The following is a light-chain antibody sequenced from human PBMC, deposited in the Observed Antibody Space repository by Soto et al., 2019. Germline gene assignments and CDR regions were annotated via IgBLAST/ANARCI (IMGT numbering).Light chain of an antibody. V-gene: IGKV1-6*01. CDR3: LQDYNYPLT. CDR2: AAS. J-gene: IGKJ4*01. Sequence: ALQMTQSPSSLSASVGDRVTITCRASQGIRHYLGWYQQKPGKAPKLLIYAASSLQSGVPSRFSGIGSGTDFTLTISSLQPEDFATYYCLQDYNYPLTFGGGTKVEIK. CDR1: QGIRHY.